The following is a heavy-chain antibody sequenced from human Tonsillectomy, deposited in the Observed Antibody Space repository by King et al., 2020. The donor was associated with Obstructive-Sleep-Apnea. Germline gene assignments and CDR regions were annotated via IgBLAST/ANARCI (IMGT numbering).Heavy chain of an antibody. CDR2: ISASGDST. J-gene: IGHJ5*02. Sequence: VQLVESGGGLVQPGGSLRLSCAASGFTFNNFALSWVRQAPGNGPEWVSSISASGDSTYYADSVKGRFAIFRDNSKNTLSLQMSSLRAEDTAIYFCAKNPYGSGSGSYYRVNWFDPWGQGTLVTVSS. CDR3: AKNPYGSGSGSYYRVNWFDP. D-gene: IGHD3-10*01. CDR1: GFTFNNFA. V-gene: IGHV3-23*04.